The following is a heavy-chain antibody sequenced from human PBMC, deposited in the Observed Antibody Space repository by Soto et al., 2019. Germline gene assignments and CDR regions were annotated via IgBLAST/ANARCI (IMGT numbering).Heavy chain of an antibody. CDR3: ARGHSTGCYEY. V-gene: IGHV4-59*01. CDR1: GGSISSYY. J-gene: IGHJ4*02. D-gene: IGHD6-19*01. Sequence: SETLSLTCTVSGGSISSYYWSWIRQPPGKGLEWIGYIYYSGSTNYNPSLKSRVTISVDTSKNQFSLKLSSVTAADTAVYSCARGHSTGCYEYWGQGPRVTVAS. CDR2: IYYSGST.